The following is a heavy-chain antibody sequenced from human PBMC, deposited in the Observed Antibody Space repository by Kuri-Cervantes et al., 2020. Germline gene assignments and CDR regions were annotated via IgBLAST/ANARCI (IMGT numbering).Heavy chain of an antibody. D-gene: IGHD3-10*01. CDR1: GGSFSGYY. J-gene: IGHJ6*02. CDR2: INHSGST. CDR3: ARRAVRGGMDV. V-gene: IGHV4-34*01. Sequence: GSLRLSCAVYGGSFSGYYWSWIRQPPGKGLEWIGEINHSGSTNYNPSLKSRVTISVDTSKNQFSLKLSSVTAADTAVYYCARRAVRGGMDVWGQGTTVTVSS.